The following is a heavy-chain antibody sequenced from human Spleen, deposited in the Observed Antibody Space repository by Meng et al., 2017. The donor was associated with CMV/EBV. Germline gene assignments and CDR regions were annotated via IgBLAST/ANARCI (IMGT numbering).Heavy chain of an antibody. V-gene: IGHV3-23*01. D-gene: IGHD2-2*01. CDR2: ISGTGSST. J-gene: IGHJ4*02. CDR3: AKESVSTTIWGSPGY. CDR1: GFTFSNYA. Sequence: GESLKISCAASGFTFSNYAMSWVRQAPGKGLEWVSAISGTGSSTYYADSVEGRFTISRDNSKNTLYLQMKSSRADDTAVYYCAKESVSTTIWGSPGYWGQGTLVTVSS.